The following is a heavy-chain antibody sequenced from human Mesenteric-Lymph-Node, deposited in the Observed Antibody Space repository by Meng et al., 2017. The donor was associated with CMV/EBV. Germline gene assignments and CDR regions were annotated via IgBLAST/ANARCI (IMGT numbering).Heavy chain of an antibody. CDR1: GLTFSTYS. D-gene: IGHD3-3*01. J-gene: IGHJ4*02. CDR3: AKETRERKFYYFDY. Sequence: GESLKISCAASGLTFSTYSMNWVRQAPGKGLEWVAVIWYDGSNKYYADSVKGRFTISRDNSKNTLYLQMNSLRAEDTAVYYCAKETRERKFYYFDYWGQGTLVTVSS. V-gene: IGHV3-33*06. CDR2: IWYDGSNK.